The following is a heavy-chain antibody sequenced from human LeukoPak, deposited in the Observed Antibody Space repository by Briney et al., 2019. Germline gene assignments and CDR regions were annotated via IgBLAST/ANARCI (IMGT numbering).Heavy chain of an antibody. CDR1: GDSISRSIYY. D-gene: IGHD3-10*01. CDR2: IYYSGST. V-gene: IGHV4-39*01. Sequence: TSETLSLTRTVSGDSISRSIYYWGWIRQPPGKGLEWIGSIYYSGSTFFNPSLESRATISVDTSKNQFSLRLTSVTAADTAVYSCATVRFGHGVYWGQGTLVTVSS. J-gene: IGHJ4*02. CDR3: ATVRFGHGVY.